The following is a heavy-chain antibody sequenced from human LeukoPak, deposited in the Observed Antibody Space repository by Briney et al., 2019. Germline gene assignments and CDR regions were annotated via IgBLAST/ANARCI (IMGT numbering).Heavy chain of an antibody. CDR1: AFTFSSFA. Sequence: GGSLRLSCAPSAFTFSSFAMSWVRQAPGKGLEWVSAISGSGDSTYYADSVKGRFTISRDNSKNTLYLQMNSLRAEDSAIYYCAKDQGYCSSTSCFFDYWGQGTLVTVSS. J-gene: IGHJ4*02. D-gene: IGHD2-2*01. CDR3: AKDQGYCSSTSCFFDY. V-gene: IGHV3-23*01. CDR2: ISGSGDST.